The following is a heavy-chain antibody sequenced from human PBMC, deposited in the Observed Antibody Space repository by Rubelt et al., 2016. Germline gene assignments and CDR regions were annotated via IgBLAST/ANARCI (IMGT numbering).Heavy chain of an antibody. V-gene: IGHV3-72*01. D-gene: IGHD1-1*01. CDR2: IKHRAESYAT. J-gene: IGHJ5*02. CDR3: AQLAEGA. Sequence: GLEWVGRIKHRAESYATEYAASVKGRFIVSRDDSKNSLYLQMNSPKVEDSAIYYCAQLAEGAWGQGTRVIVSS.